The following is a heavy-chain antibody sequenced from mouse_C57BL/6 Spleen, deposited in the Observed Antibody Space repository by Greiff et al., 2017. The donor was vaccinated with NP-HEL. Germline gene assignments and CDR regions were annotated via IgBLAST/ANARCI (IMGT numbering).Heavy chain of an antibody. CDR1: GYTFTSYW. CDR3: ARRDYYGSETWFAY. D-gene: IGHD1-1*01. J-gene: IGHJ3*01. V-gene: IGHV1-55*01. CDR2: IYPGSGST. Sequence: QVQLQQSGAELVKPGASVKMSCKASGYTFTSYWITWVKQRPGQGLEWIGDIYPGSGSTNYNEKFKSKGTLTADKSSSTAYMQLSSLTSEESAVYFCARRDYYGSETWFAYWGQGTLVTVSA.